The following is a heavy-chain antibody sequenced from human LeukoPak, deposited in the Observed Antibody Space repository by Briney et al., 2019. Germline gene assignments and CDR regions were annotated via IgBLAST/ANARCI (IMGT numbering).Heavy chain of an antibody. J-gene: IGHJ2*01. D-gene: IGHD4/OR15-4a*01. V-gene: IGHV4-34*01. Sequence: KPSETLSLTCAVYGGSFSGYYWSWIRQPPGKGLEWIGEINHSGSTNYNPSLKSRVTISVDTSKNQFSLKLSSVTAADTAVYYCARGGVMGAYGGNYPLDLWGRGTLVTVSS. CDR2: INHSGST. CDR1: GGSFSGYY. CDR3: ARGGVMGAYGGNYPLDL.